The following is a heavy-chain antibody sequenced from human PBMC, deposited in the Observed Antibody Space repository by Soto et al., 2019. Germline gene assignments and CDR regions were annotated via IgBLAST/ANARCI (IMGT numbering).Heavy chain of an antibody. J-gene: IGHJ1*01. Sequence: EVQLVETGGGLIQPGGSLRLSCAASGFTVSSNYMSWVRQAPGKGLEWVSAIYSGGSTYYADSVKGRFTISRDNSKNTLYLQMNSLRAEDTAVYYCARTAGGTYASAEYFQHWGQGTLVTVSS. CDR1: GFTVSSNY. V-gene: IGHV3-53*02. D-gene: IGHD6-13*01. CDR3: ARTAGGTYASAEYFQH. CDR2: IYSGGST.